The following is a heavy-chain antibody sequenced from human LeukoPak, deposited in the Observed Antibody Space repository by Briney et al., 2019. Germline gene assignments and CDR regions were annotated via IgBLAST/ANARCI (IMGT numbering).Heavy chain of an antibody. D-gene: IGHD1-26*01. J-gene: IGHJ6*03. V-gene: IGHV4-39*07. CDR2: INHSGST. CDR3: ARLLVGASYYYYYYMDV. CDR1: GGSISSSSYY. Sequence: SETLSLTCTVSGGSISSSSYYWGWIRQPPGKGLEWIGEINHSGSTNYNPSLKSRVTISVDTSKNQFSLKLSSVTAADTAVYYCARLLVGASYYYYYYMDVWGKGTTVTISS.